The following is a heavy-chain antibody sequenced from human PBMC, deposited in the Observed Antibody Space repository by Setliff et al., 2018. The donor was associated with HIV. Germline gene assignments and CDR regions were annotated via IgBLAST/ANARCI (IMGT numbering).Heavy chain of an antibody. V-gene: IGHV1-2*06. D-gene: IGHD2-8*02. J-gene: IGHJ3*01. CDR2: IEPSSGGT. CDR3: ARQDHSSVNTGSLYAFDV. CDR1: GYTFTAYY. Sequence: ASVKVSCKASGYTFTAYYIHWVRQAPGHELQLMGRIEPSSGGTNYIQKFQGRVTITRDTSIYTVYMELTGLTSDDTAVYYCARQDHSSVNTGSLYAFDVWGQGTMVAVSS.